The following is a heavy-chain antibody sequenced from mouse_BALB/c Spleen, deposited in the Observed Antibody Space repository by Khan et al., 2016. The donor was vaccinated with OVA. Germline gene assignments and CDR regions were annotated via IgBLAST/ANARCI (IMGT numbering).Heavy chain of an antibody. CDR2: ISTYYGDA. CDR1: GYTFTDYA. V-gene: IGHV1S137*01. CDR3: ARGSGNSRFAY. Sequence: QVQLQQSGAELVRPGVSLKISCKGSGYTFTDYAMHWVKQSHAKSLEWLGVISTYYGDADYNQKFKGKATMTVDKSSSTAYMELARRTAEEAAIYYCARGSGNSRFAYWGQGTLVTVSA. J-gene: IGHJ3*01. D-gene: IGHD1-3*01.